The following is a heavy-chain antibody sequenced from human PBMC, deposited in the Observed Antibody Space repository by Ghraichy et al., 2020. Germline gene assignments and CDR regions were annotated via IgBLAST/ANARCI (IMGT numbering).Heavy chain of an antibody. CDR2: ISSSSRTI. V-gene: IGHV3-48*02. J-gene: IGHJ6*02. CDR1: GFSFSNYI. Sequence: GGSLRLSCAASGFSFSNYIMNWVRQAPGKGLAWVSHISSSSRTISYADSLKGRFTVSSDNAKTSLFLQMNRLSDEDTAVYNCARASRVVRFYYYDALDVWGQGTTVAVSS. CDR3: ARASRVVRFYYYDALDV. D-gene: IGHD4-23*01.